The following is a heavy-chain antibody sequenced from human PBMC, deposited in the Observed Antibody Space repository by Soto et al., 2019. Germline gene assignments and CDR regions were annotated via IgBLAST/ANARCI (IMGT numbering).Heavy chain of an antibody. J-gene: IGHJ4*02. D-gene: IGHD6-13*01. V-gene: IGHV4-59*08. CDR1: GGSIGNSY. CDR2: IYYSGSS. Sequence: QVQLQESGPGLVKPSETLSLTCTVSGGSIGNSYWSWIRQSPWKGLEWIGYIYYSGSSHYNPSLKSRDSISVDASKNQFSLNLSSGTAADTAVYYCARHSSSWPIFDYWGQGTLVIVSS. CDR3: ARHSSSWPIFDY.